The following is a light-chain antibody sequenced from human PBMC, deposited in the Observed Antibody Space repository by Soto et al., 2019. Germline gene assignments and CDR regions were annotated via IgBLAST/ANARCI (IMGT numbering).Light chain of an antibody. CDR1: QSVLYSPNNKNY. Sequence: DIVMTQSPDSLAVSLGERATINCKSSQSVLYSPNNKNYLAWYQQKPGQPPKLLIYWASTRESGVPDRFSGSGSGTDFTLTISSLQAEDLAVYYCQQYYSTPYTFGQGTKLEIK. J-gene: IGKJ2*01. CDR2: WAS. V-gene: IGKV4-1*01. CDR3: QQYYSTPYT.